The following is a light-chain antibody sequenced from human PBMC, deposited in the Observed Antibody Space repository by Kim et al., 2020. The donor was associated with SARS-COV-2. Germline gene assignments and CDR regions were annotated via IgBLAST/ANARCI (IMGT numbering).Light chain of an antibody. CDR1: SSDVGGYNY. CDR2: EVS. V-gene: IGLV2-8*01. CDR3: SSYAGSNNLV. Sequence: GQSVTFSCTGTSSDVGGYNYVSWYQQHPGKAPKLMIYEVSKRPSGVPDRFSGSKSGNTASLTVSGLQAEDEADYYCSSYAGSNNLVFGGGTQLPS. J-gene: IGLJ2*01.